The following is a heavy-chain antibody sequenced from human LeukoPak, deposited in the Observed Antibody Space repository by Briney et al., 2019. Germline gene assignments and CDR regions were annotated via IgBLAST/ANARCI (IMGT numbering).Heavy chain of an antibody. CDR2: ISYDGSNK. J-gene: IGHJ3*02. Sequence: GGSLRLSCAASGFTFSSYGMHGARQAPGKGLEWVAVISYDGSNKYYADSVKGRFTISRDNSKNTLYLQMNSLRAEDTAVYYCAKDLAIGDAFDIWGQGTMVTVSS. CDR3: AKDLAIGDAFDI. CDR1: GFTFSSYG. V-gene: IGHV3-30*18.